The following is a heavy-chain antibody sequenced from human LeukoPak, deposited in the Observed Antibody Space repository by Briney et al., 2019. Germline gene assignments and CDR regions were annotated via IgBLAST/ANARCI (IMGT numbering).Heavy chain of an antibody. V-gene: IGHV1-69*13. J-gene: IGHJ3*02. CDR3: ATARIVGATQNAFDI. Sequence: SVKVSCKASGGTFSSYAISWVRQAPGQGLEWMGGIIPIFGTANYAQKFQGRVTITADESTSTAYMELSSLRSEDTAVYYCATARIVGATQNAFDIWGQGTMVTVSS. D-gene: IGHD1-26*01. CDR1: GGTFSSYA. CDR2: IIPIFGTA.